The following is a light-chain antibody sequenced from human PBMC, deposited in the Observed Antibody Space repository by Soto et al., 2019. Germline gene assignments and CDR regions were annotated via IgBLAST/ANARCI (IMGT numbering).Light chain of an antibody. J-gene: IGLJ2*01. CDR3: SSYTRSSTGV. CDR2: DVS. Sequence: QSALTQPASVSGSPGQSITISCTGTSSDVGGYNYVSWYQQQPGKAPKLMIYDVSNRPSGVSNRFSGSKSGNTASLTISGLQAEDEADYHCSSYTRSSTGVFGGGTKLTVL. V-gene: IGLV2-14*03. CDR1: SSDVGGYNY.